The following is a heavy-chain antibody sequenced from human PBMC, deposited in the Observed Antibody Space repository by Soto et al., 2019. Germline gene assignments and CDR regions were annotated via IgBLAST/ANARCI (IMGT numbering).Heavy chain of an antibody. Sequence: QITLKESGPPQVKPTQTLTLTCTVSGFSLSSSGVGVGWIRQPPGKALEWLALIYWDDDKRYSPSLKTRPTVSRDTSKNQVVLTMTDMDPADTATYFCARSDSATGTTFGYWGQGTLVTVPS. V-gene: IGHV2-5*02. CDR1: GFSLSSSGVG. D-gene: IGHD1-1*01. CDR2: IYWDDDK. CDR3: ARSDSATGTTFGY. J-gene: IGHJ4*02.